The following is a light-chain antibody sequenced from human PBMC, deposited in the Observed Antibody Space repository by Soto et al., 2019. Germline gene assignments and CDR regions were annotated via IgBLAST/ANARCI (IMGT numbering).Light chain of an antibody. V-gene: IGKV3-15*01. CDR2: GAS. CDR3: QQNKNWPWT. Sequence: EMVVTQSPATLSVSPGERATLSCRASQSVSGNLAWYQQKPGQAPRLLIFGASTRATGIPARFSGSGSGTDFTLTISSLQPADFAVYSCQQNKNWPWTFGQGTKVEIK. J-gene: IGKJ1*01. CDR1: QSVSGN.